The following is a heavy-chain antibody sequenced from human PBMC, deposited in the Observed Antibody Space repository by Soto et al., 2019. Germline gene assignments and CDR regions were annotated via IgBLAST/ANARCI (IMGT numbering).Heavy chain of an antibody. CDR2: FDPEDGET. D-gene: IGHD3-10*01. Sequence: GASLKVSCKVSGYTLTELSMHWVRQAPGKGLEWMGGFDPEDGETIYAQKFQGRVTMTEDTSTDTAYMELSTLRFDDTAVYYCATRVTSIFDYWGQGTLVTVSS. J-gene: IGHJ4*02. CDR1: GYTLTELS. V-gene: IGHV1-24*01. CDR3: ATRVTSIFDY.